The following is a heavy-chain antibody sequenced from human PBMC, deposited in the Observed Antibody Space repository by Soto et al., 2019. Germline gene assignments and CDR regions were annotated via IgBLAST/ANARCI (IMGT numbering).Heavy chain of an antibody. CDR1: GFTFSRYG. CDR2: IWNDGSKQ. J-gene: IGHJ5*02. Sequence: SLRLSCVASGFTFSRYGMHWVRQAPGKGLEWVAVIWNDGSKQVYDDSVKGRFTISRDNSKNTLYLEMDSLRDEDTSVYYCARDDDYEANAIDLWGQGTLVTVSS. CDR3: ARDDDYEANAIDL. V-gene: IGHV3-33*01. D-gene: IGHD4-17*01.